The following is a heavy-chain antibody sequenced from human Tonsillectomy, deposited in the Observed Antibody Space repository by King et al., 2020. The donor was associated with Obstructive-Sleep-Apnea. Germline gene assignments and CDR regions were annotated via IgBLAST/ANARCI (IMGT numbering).Heavy chain of an antibody. Sequence: VQLVESGGGVVQPGRSLRLSCAASGFTFSSYAMHWVRQAPGKGLEWVAVISYDGSNKFNADSVKGRFTISRDNSKNTLYLQMNSLRAEDTAVYYCARAGGSGSRYWYFDLWGRGTLVTVSS. CDR2: ISYDGSNK. J-gene: IGHJ2*01. V-gene: IGHV3-30-3*01. D-gene: IGHD3-10*01. CDR1: GFTFSSYA. CDR3: ARAGGSGSRYWYFDL.